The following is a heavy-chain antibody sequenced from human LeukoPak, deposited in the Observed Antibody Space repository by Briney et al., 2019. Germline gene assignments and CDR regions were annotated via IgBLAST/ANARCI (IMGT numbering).Heavy chain of an antibody. CDR3: ARKYSSWLQLLPFDY. CDR1: GYTFTGYY. Sequence: GASVRVSCKASGYTFTGYYMHWVRQAPGQGLEWMGWINPNSGGTNYAQKFQGRVTMTRDTSISTAYMELSRLRSDDTAVYYCARKYSSWLQLLPFDYRGQGTLVTVSS. V-gene: IGHV1-2*02. CDR2: INPNSGGT. D-gene: IGHD5-24*01. J-gene: IGHJ4*02.